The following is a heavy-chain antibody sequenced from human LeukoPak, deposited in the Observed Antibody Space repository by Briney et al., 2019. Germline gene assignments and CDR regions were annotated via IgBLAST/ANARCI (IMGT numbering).Heavy chain of an antibody. CDR1: GGSFSGYY. CDR2: MNHSGST. CDR3: ARVGELTIFGVVILRDWFDP. Sequence: PSETLSLTCAVYGGSFSGYYWSWIRQPPGKGLEWIGEMNHSGSTNYNPSLKSRVTISVDTSKNQFSLKLSSVTAEDTAVYYCARVGELTIFGVVILRDWFDPWGQGTLVTVSS. J-gene: IGHJ5*02. D-gene: IGHD3-3*01. V-gene: IGHV4-34*01.